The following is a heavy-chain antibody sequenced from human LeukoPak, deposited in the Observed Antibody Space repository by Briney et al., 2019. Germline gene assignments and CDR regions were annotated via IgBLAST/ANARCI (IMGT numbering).Heavy chain of an antibody. D-gene: IGHD1-26*01. CDR3: AKGGAGQYVPFDY. Sequence: PGGSLRPSCAASGFTFDDYAMHWVRQAPGKGLEWVSLISWDGGSTYYADSVKGRFTISRDNSKNSLYLQMNSLRAEDTALYYCAKGGAGQYVPFDYWGQGTLVTVSS. V-gene: IGHV3-43D*04. J-gene: IGHJ4*02. CDR2: ISWDGGST. CDR1: GFTFDDYA.